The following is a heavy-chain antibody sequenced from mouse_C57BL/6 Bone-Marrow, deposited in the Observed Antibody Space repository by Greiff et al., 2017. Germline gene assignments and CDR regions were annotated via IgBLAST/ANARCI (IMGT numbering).Heavy chain of an antibody. CDR2: ISDGGSYT. Sequence: EVKLVESGGGLVKPGGSLKLSCAASGFTFSSYAMSWVRQTPEKRLEWVATISDGGSYTYYPDNVKGRFTISRDNAKNNLYLQMSHLKSEDTAMYYCAGDYLYAMDYWGQGTSVTVSS. CDR3: AGDYLYAMDY. CDR1: GFTFSSYA. D-gene: IGHD2-4*01. V-gene: IGHV5-4*03. J-gene: IGHJ4*01.